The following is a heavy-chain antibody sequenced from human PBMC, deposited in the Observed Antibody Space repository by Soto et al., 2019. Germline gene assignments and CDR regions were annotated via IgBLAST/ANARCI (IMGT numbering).Heavy chain of an antibody. D-gene: IGHD3-22*01. CDR2: ISDSGSNT. J-gene: IGHJ6*02. Sequence: EVQLVESGGGLVQPGGSLRLSCAAFGLKISSSSMNWVRQAPGRGLEWVAYISDSGSNTLYADSVKGRFTVSRDTAKNSLYLQMSGLRDEDRAVYYCARYYYDSSGYDGMDVWGQGTTVTVSS. CDR3: ARYYYDSSGYDGMDV. CDR1: GLKISSSS. V-gene: IGHV3-48*02.